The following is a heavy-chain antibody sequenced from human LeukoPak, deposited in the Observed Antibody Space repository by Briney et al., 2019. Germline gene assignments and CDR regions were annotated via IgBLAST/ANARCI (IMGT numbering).Heavy chain of an antibody. CDR2: ISSSSYI. CDR1: GFTFSSYS. D-gene: IGHD3-22*01. V-gene: IGHV3-21*01. CDR3: ARGHWYYYDSSGYYFDGFDP. J-gene: IGHJ5*02. Sequence: GGSLRLSCAASGFTFSSYSMNWVRQAPGKGLEWVSSISSSSYIYYADSVKGRFTISRDNAKNSLYLQVNSLRAEDTAVYYCARGHWYYYDSSGYYFDGFDPWGQGTLVTVSS.